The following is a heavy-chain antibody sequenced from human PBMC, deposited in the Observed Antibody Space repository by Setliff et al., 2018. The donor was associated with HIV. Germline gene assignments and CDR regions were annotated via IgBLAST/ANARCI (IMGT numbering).Heavy chain of an antibody. V-gene: IGHV1-69*10. D-gene: IGHD3-16*01. J-gene: IGHJ3*02. CDR1: GGCLSNNG. Sequence: SVKVSCKTSGGCLSNNGIAWGRQAPGQGLEWMGGVTPALYLTTHAEKFQSRVTFTTDDSTSSVYMGLSSLRSDDTATYYCATDSGVVPPRTLDIWGQGTVVTVSS. CDR2: VTPALYLT. CDR3: ATDSGVVPPRTLDI.